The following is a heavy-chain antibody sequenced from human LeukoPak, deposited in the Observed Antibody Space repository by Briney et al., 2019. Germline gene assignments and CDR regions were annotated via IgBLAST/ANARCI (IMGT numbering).Heavy chain of an antibody. J-gene: IGHJ4*02. D-gene: IGHD1-26*01. Sequence: SQTLSLTCTVSGDSISRGRYYWSWVRQPAGKELEWIGRIYASGKTDYNPYAPSLKSRVAMSLDASKNQVSLYLTSVTAADTAMYFCARSFSEKFYFESWGQGTLVTVSS. CDR2: IYASGKT. CDR3: ARSFSEKFYFES. CDR1: GDSISRGRYY. V-gene: IGHV4-61*02.